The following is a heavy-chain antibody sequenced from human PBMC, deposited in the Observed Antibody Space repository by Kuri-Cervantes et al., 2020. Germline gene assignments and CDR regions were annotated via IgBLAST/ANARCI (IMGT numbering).Heavy chain of an antibody. V-gene: IGHV1-46*01. Sequence: ASVKVSCKASGYTFTTYYIHWVRQAPGQGLEWMGMINPSGGTTTYAQKFQGRVTVTTDTSTSTAYMELRSLRSDDTAVYYCARGRTQNWFDPWGQGTLVTVSS. CDR1: GYTFTTYY. D-gene: IGHD1-7*01. CDR3: ARGRTQNWFDP. CDR2: INPSGGTT. J-gene: IGHJ5*02.